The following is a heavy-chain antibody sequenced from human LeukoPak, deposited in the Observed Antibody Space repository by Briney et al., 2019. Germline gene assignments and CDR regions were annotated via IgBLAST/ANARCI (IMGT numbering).Heavy chain of an antibody. D-gene: IGHD6-13*01. CDR3: AKVGSPEAAGGNYFDY. Sequence: PGGSLRLSCAASGFTFSLYTMHWVRQAPGKGLEWVAVISYDGSDKYYADSVKGRFTISRDNSRNTLFLQMNSLRAEDTAVYYCAKVGSPEAAGGNYFDYWGQGTLVTVSS. J-gene: IGHJ4*02. CDR1: GFTFSLYT. CDR2: ISYDGSDK. V-gene: IGHV3-30*04.